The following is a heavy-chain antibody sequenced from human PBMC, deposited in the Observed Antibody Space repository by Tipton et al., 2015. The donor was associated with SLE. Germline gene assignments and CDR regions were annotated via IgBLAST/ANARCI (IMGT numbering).Heavy chain of an antibody. CDR2: IYYSGST. Sequence: TLSLTCTVSGGSISSYYWSWIRQPPGKGLEWIGYIYYSGSTNYNPSPKSRVTISVDTSKNQFSLKLSSVTAADTAVYYCATGDSYWYFALWGRGTLVTVSS. D-gene: IGHD3-16*01. CDR3: ATGDSYWYFAL. V-gene: IGHV4-59*01. CDR1: GGSISSYY. J-gene: IGHJ2*01.